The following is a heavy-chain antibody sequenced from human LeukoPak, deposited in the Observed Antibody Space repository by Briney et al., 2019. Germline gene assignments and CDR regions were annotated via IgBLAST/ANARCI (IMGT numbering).Heavy chain of an antibody. CDR2: ISWNSGSI. Sequence: GGSLRLSCAASGFTFDDYAMHWVRHAPGKGLEWVSGISWNSGSIGYADSVKGRFTISRDNAKNSLYLQMNSLRAEDTALYYCAKDMWRRTTVTTDFDYWGQGTLVTVSS. V-gene: IGHV3-9*01. J-gene: IGHJ4*02. D-gene: IGHD4-17*01. CDR3: AKDMWRRTTVTTDFDY. CDR1: GFTFDDYA.